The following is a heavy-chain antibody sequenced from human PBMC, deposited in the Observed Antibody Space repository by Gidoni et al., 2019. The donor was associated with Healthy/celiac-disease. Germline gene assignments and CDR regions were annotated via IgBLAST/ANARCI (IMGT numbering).Heavy chain of an antibody. V-gene: IGHV1-2*02. CDR2: INPTSGGT. J-gene: IGHJ3*02. D-gene: IGHD3-22*01. Sequence: QVQLVQSGAEVKKPGASVKVSCKASGYTFTVYYMHWVRQAPGQGLEWMGWINPTSGGTNYAQKFQGRVTMTRDTSISTAYMELSRLRSDDTAVYYCASFPLDYYDSSGPSGDAFDIWGQGTMVTVSS. CDR1: GYTFTVYY. CDR3: ASFPLDYYDSSGPSGDAFDI.